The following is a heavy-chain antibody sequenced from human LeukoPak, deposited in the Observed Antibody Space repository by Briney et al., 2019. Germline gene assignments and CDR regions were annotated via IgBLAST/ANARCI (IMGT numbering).Heavy chain of an antibody. CDR1: GGSFSGYY. D-gene: IGHD3-22*01. V-gene: IGHV4-34*01. J-gene: IGHJ4*02. CDR3: ASRVRYYDSGGFFS. CDR2: INHSGST. Sequence: SETLSLTCAVYGGSFSGYYWSWIRQPPGKGLEWIGEINHSGSTSYNPSLKSRVTISVDTSKNQFSLKLSSVTAADTAVYYCASRVRYYDSGGFFSWGQGTLVTVSS.